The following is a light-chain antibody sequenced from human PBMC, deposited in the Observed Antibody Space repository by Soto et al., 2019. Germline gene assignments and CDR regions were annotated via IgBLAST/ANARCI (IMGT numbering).Light chain of an antibody. CDR3: QQYNIWSSIT. J-gene: IGKJ5*01. CDR2: GAS. CDR1: QSISTK. Sequence: EIVMTQSPATLSVSPGERATLSCRASQSISTKVGWYQQKPGQAPRLLIYGASTRATGVPPRFSGSGSGTESTLTISSLQSDDFAVYFCQQYNIWSSITFGQGTRLEIK. V-gene: IGKV3-15*01.